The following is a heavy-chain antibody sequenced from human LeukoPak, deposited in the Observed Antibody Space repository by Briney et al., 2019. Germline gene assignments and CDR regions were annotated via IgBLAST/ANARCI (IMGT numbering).Heavy chain of an antibody. CDR1: GFTFSTYW. Sequence: GGTLRLSYAASGFTFSTYWITGVRQAPGKRPEWVANINPDGGEKSYVDSVKGRFTISTDNAKNSLYLQMSSLRAEDTAIYYCARGTYWLYYWGQGTLVTVSS. V-gene: IGHV3-7*01. CDR3: ARGTYWLYY. D-gene: IGHD3-9*01. CDR2: INPDGGEK. J-gene: IGHJ4*02.